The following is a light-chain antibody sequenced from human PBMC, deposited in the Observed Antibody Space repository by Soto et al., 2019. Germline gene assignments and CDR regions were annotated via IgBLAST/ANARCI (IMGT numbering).Light chain of an antibody. V-gene: IGKV3-20*01. J-gene: IGKJ5*01. Sequence: EIVFTQSPLTLSSSPAERATLSFMASQSISRLYLSWYQQKPGQPPRLLIYDGSTRATGIPDRFSGSGSGTDFTLTISRLEPEDFAVYYCQKYGSSPINFGQGTRLEIK. CDR2: DGS. CDR1: QSISRLY. CDR3: QKYGSSPIN.